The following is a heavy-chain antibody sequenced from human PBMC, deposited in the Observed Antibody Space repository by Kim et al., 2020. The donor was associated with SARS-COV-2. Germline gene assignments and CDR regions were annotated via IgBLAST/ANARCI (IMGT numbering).Heavy chain of an antibody. V-gene: IGHV4-34*01. CDR2: INHSGST. D-gene: IGHD6-13*01. CDR1: GGSFSGYY. J-gene: IGHJ3*02. Sequence: SETLSLTCAVYGGSFSGYYWSWIRQPPGKGLEWIGEINHSGSTNYNPSLKSRVTISVDTSKNQFSLKLSSVTAADTAVYYCARGRIAAAGTGDAFDIWGQGTMVTVSS. CDR3: ARGRIAAAGTGDAFDI.